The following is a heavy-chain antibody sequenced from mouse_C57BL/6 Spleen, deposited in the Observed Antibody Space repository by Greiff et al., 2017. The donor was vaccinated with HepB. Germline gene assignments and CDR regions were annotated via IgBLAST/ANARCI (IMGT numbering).Heavy chain of an antibody. CDR2: ISSGGDYI. J-gene: IGHJ2*01. V-gene: IGHV5-9-1*02. CDR1: GFTFSSYA. CDR3: TRDAAQATGFDY. D-gene: IGHD3-2*02. Sequence: EVQLVESGEGLVKPGGSLKLSCAASGFTFSSYAMSWVRQTPEKRLEWVAYISSGGDYIYYADTVKGRFTISRDNARNTLYLQMSSLKSEDTAMYYCTRDAAQATGFDYWGQGTTLTVSS.